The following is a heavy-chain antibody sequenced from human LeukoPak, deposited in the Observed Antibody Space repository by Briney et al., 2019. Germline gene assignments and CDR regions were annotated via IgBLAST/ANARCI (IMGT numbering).Heavy chain of an antibody. CDR1: GFTFTSYA. CDR3: ATLWANNWNDVHYYGMDV. Sequence: PGGSLRLSCAASGFTFTSYAMSWVRQAPGKGLEWVSSLSGGGDTTYYADSVKGHFTISRDNSENTLFLQMNSLRAEDTAVYYCATLWANNWNDVHYYGMDVWGQGATVTVSS. D-gene: IGHD1-1*01. J-gene: IGHJ6*02. CDR2: LSGGGDTT. V-gene: IGHV3-23*01.